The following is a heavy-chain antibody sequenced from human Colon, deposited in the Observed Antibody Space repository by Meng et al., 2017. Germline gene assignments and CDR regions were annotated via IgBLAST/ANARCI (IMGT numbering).Heavy chain of an antibody. CDR3: ARGRYCTSGNCYFDY. CDR1: GFTFSDYW. CDR2: INGDGRQK. J-gene: IGHJ4*02. Sequence: GGSLRLSCVASGFTFSDYWTSWVRQTPEKGLEWVANINGDGRQKSYVDSVRGRFTISKDNAKNSLYLQMSSLRAEDTAIYYCARGRYCTSGNCYFDYWGQGVLVTVSS. V-gene: IGHV3-7*01. D-gene: IGHD2-8*01.